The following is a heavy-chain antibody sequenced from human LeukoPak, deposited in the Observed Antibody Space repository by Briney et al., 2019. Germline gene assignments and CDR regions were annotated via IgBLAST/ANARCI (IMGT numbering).Heavy chain of an antibody. J-gene: IGHJ5*02. Sequence: PSETLSLTCAVYGGSFSGYYWSWIRQPPGKGLEWIGEINHSGSTNYNPSLKSRVTISVDTSKNQFSLKLSSVTAADTAVYYCARVGKVLRFLEWLQYNWFDPWGQGTLVTVSS. CDR1: GGSFSGYY. D-gene: IGHD3-3*01. V-gene: IGHV4-34*01. CDR3: ARVGKVLRFLEWLQYNWFDP. CDR2: INHSGST.